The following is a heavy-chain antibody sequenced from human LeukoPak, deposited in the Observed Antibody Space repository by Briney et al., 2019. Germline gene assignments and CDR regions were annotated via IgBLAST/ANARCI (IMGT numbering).Heavy chain of an antibody. D-gene: IGHD2-8*01. CDR3: ARVQGHPPNGLDV. J-gene: IGHJ3*01. V-gene: IGHV3-74*01. CDR1: GFTFSSYW. Sequence: GGSLRLSCAASGFTFSSYWMHWVRQAPGKGLVWVSRINSDASSTSYADSVKGRFTISRDNAKSTLYLQMNGLRAEDTAVYHCARVQGHPPNGLDVWGQGTMVTVSS. CDR2: INSDASST.